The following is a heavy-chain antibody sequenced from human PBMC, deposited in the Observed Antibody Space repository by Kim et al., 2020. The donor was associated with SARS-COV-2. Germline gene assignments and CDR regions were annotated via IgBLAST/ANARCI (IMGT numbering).Heavy chain of an antibody. CDR3: ARGFSPVGGSNWFDP. CDR1: GGFISTYY. D-gene: IGHD6-19*01. V-gene: IGHV4-59*01. Sequence: SETLSLTCSVSGGFISTYYWNWIRQSPGKVMEWIGHVHYSGKTSYNPSLKSRVSISVDTSRNQFSLKLSSVGTADTAIYYCARGFSPVGGSNWFDPWGQGTLVTVSS. J-gene: IGHJ5*02. CDR2: VHYSGKT.